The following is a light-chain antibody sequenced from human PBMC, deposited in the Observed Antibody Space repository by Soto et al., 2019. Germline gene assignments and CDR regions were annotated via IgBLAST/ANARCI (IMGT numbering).Light chain of an antibody. J-gene: IGLJ2*01. CDR2: HDD. CDR1: ASNIGHNV. CDR3: AAWGGSLNAVV. V-gene: IGLV1-36*01. Sequence: QSVLTQPPSVSEAPRQRVTISCSGRASNIGHNVVNWYQQLPRQAPKRLIFHDDLLPSGVSDRFSGSRSGTSASLAISGLQSEDEGDYYCAAWGGSLNAVVFGGGTQLPVL.